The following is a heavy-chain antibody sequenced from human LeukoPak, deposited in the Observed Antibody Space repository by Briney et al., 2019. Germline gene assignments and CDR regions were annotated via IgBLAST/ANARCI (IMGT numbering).Heavy chain of an antibody. CDR2: ISYDGSNK. D-gene: IGHD2-15*01. V-gene: IGHV3-30*04. CDR3: ARGAYCSGGSCYFDY. CDR1: GFTFSSYA. J-gene: IGHJ4*02. Sequence: PGGSLRLSCAASGFTFSSYAMHWVRQAPGKGLEWVAVISYDGSNKYYADSVKGRFTISRDNSKNTLYLQMNSLRAEDTAVYYCARGAYCSGGSCYFDYWGRGTLVTVSS.